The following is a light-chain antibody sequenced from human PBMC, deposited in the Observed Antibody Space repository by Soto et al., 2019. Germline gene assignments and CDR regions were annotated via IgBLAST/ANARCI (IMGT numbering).Light chain of an antibody. CDR3: SSYTSSSTSRV. CDR1: SSDVGGYNY. V-gene: IGLV2-14*01. Sequence: QSVLTQPASVSGSPGQSITISCTGTSSDVGGYNYVSWYQQRPGKATKLMIYDVSNRPSGVSNRFSGSKSGNTASLTISGPQAEDEADYYCSSYTSSSTSRVFGGGTKVTVL. CDR2: DVS. J-gene: IGLJ2*01.